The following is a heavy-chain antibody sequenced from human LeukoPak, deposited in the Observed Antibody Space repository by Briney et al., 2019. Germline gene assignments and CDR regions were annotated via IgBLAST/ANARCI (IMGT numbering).Heavy chain of an antibody. Sequence: SETLSLTCAVSGGSISSSNWWSWVRQPPGKGLEWIGEIYHSGSTNYNPSLKSRVTISVDKSKNQFSLKLSSVTAADTAVNYCARTQTTVYAFDYWGQGTLVTVSS. CDR2: IYHSGST. D-gene: IGHD4-17*01. J-gene: IGHJ4*02. CDR1: GGSISSSNW. V-gene: IGHV4-4*02. CDR3: ARTQTTVYAFDY.